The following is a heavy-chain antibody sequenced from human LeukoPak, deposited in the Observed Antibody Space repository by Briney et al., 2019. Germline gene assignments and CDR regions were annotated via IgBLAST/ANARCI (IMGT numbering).Heavy chain of an antibody. J-gene: IGHJ5*02. CDR1: GGLISSFY. V-gene: IGHV4-4*07. Sequence: SETLSLTCTVSGGLISSFYWSWIRQRAGKGLEWIGRIYTSGSTNYNPSLKSRVTMSVDTSKNQFSLKLSSVTAADTAVYYCARDSRYCSSTSCRDWFDPWGQGTLVTVSS. D-gene: IGHD2-2*01. CDR3: ARDSRYCSSTSCRDWFDP. CDR2: IYTSGST.